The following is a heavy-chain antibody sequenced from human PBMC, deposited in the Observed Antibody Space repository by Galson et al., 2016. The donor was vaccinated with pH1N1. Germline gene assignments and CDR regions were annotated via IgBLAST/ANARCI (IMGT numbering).Heavy chain of an antibody. J-gene: IGHJ4*02. CDR1: GFSFDDHA. D-gene: IGHD1-26*01. V-gene: IGHV3-9*01. CDR3: ARDSSLWSAEWELFDY. Sequence: SLRLSCAASGFSFDDHAMHWVRQAPGKGLEWVSGISWNSGAIDYSDSVKGRFTVSRDNSKNTLFLQMNSLRAEDTAIYYCARDSSLWSAEWELFDYWGQGTLVTVSS. CDR2: ISWNSGAI.